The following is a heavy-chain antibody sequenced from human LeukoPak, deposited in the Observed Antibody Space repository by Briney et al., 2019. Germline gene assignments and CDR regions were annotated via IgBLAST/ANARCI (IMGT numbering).Heavy chain of an antibody. J-gene: IGHJ4*02. CDR2: IRSKAYGGTT. CDR3: ARDRPAAIVTDFDY. V-gene: IGHV3-49*04. D-gene: IGHD2-2*01. CDR1: GFTFGDYA. Sequence: GGSLRLSCTASGFTFGDYAMSWVRQAPGKGLEWVGFIRSKAYGGTTEYAASVKGRFTISRDDSKSIAYLQMNSLRAEDTAVYYCARDRPAAIVTDFDYWGQGTLVTVSS.